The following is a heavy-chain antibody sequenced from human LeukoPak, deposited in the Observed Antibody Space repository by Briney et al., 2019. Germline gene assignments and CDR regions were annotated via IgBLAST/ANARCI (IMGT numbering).Heavy chain of an antibody. CDR2: IDYSGAT. V-gene: IGHV4-59*01. J-gene: IGHJ4*02. Sequence: PSGTLSLTCGVSGGSIDITNYWGWIRQPPGKGLEWIAYIDYSGATKFNPSLKSRVTITLDTSKNQFSLKLSSVTAADTAVYYCARDRRGYYDSSGHFDYWGQGTLVTVSS. CDR3: ARDRRGYYDSSGHFDY. D-gene: IGHD3-22*01. CDR1: GGSIDITNY.